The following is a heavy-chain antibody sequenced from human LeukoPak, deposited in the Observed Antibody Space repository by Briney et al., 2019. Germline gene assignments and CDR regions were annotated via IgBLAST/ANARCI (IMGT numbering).Heavy chain of an antibody. J-gene: IGHJ4*02. Sequence: GGSLRLSCAASGFTFSSYWMHWVRQAPGKGLVWVSRIKSDGITITYADSVKGRFTISRDNAKNTLYLQMNSLRAEDTAVYYCLRDLNWSLDQWGQGTLVTVSS. CDR1: GFTFSSYW. CDR3: LRDLNWSLDQ. D-gene: IGHD1-20*01. CDR2: IKSDGITI. V-gene: IGHV3-74*01.